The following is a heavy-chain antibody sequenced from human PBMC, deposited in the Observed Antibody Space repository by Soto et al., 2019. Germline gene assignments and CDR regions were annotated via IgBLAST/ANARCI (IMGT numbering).Heavy chain of an antibody. D-gene: IGHD3-16*01. V-gene: IGHV3-30*03. CDR2: SSYDGRET. J-gene: IGHJ4*02. CDR1: DFDFSNYG. CDR3: ARESGRPMLNFDY. Sequence: GGSLRLSCAASDFDFSNYGIHWVRQAPGKGLEWVAASSYDGRETFYADPAQGRFTVSKEMSKTTAFLQMNALRHEDTAVYFCARESGRPMLNFDYWGQGTPVTVSS.